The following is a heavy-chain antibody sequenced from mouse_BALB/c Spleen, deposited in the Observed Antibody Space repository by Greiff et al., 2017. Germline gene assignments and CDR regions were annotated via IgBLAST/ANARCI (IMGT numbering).Heavy chain of an antibody. J-gene: IGHJ4*01. D-gene: IGHD2-4*01. CDR1: GFTFSSFG. Sequence: EVKVEESGGGLVQPGGSRKLSCAASGFTFSSFGMHWVRQAPEKGLEWVAYISSGSSTIYYADTVKGRFTISRDNPKNTLFLQMTSLRSEDTAMYYCARYDYDTYYAMDYWGQGTSVTVSS. V-gene: IGHV5-17*02. CDR3: ARYDYDTYYAMDY. CDR2: ISSGSSTI.